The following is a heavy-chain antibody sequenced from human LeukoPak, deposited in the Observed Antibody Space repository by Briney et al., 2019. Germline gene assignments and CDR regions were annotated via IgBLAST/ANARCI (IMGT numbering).Heavy chain of an antibody. D-gene: IGHD6-13*01. CDR2: IIPNTGGT. CDR3: AKVKQQLVGKKPSYYYYMDV. CDR1: GYTFAGHS. J-gene: IGHJ6*03. Sequence: ASVKVSCKASGYTFAGHSIYWVRQAPGQGLEWMGWIIPNTGGTKYAQKFQGRVTMSRDTSISTAYMELSRLSSDDPAVYYCAKVKQQLVGKKPSYYYYMDVWGKGTTVTVSS. V-gene: IGHV1-2*02.